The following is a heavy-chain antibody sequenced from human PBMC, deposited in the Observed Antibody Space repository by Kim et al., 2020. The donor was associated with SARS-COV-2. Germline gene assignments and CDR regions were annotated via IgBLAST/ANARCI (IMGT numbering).Heavy chain of an antibody. CDR2: KK. Sequence: KKTYADSVVGGFTISKEHSKNALYLQRNSRRAEDTAVYYCARDGGAALDYWGQGTLVTVSS. J-gene: IGHJ4*02. D-gene: IGHD6-6*01. CDR3: ARDGGAALDY. V-gene: IGHV3-33*01.